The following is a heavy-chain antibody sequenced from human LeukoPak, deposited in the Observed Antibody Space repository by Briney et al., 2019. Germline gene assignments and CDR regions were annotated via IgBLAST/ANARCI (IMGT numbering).Heavy chain of an antibody. CDR3: ARMLWGRTRSRTYYFDY. CDR1: GYTFTSSD. V-gene: IGHV1-8*03. D-gene: IGHD7-27*01. Sequence: ASVNVSCKASGYTFTSSDINWVRQAPGQGLEWMGWMNPNSGNTGYAQQVQGRVTITGNTSIRTAYMELRSLRSDDTAVYYCARMLWGRTRSRTYYFDYWGQGTLVTVSS. CDR2: MNPNSGNT. J-gene: IGHJ4*02.